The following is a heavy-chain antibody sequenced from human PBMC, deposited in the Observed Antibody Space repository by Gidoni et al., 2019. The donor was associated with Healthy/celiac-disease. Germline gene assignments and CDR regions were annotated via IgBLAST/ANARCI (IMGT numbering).Heavy chain of an antibody. Sequence: EVQLLVSGGGLVQPGGSLRLSCAASRFTFSSYAMSWVRQVPGKGLDWVSAISGSGGSTYYADSVKGRFTISRDNSKNTLYLQMNSLRAEDTAVYYCAKSRSRGIAVAGTFSAFDIWGQGTMVTVSS. D-gene: IGHD6-19*01. CDR1: RFTFSSYA. CDR3: AKSRSRGIAVAGTFSAFDI. V-gene: IGHV3-23*01. CDR2: ISGSGGST. J-gene: IGHJ3*02.